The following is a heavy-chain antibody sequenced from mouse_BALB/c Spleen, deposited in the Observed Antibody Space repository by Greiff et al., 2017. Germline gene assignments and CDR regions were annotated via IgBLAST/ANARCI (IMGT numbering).Heavy chain of an antibody. Sequence: EVKLVESGGGLVKPGGSLKLSCAASGFTFSSYAMSWVRQSPEKRLEWVADISSGGSYTYYPDTVTGRFTISRDNAKNTLYLEMSSLRSEDTAMYYCARDGDGYAYWGQGTLVTVSA. V-gene: IGHV5-9-4*01. CDR2: ISSGGSYT. CDR3: ARDGDGYAY. D-gene: IGHD2-3*01. J-gene: IGHJ3*01. CDR1: GFTFSSYA.